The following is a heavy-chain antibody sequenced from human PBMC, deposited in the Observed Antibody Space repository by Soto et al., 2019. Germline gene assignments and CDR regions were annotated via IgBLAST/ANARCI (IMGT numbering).Heavy chain of an antibody. V-gene: IGHV4-59*01. Sequence: QVQLQESGPGLVKPSETLSLTCTVSGGSISSYYWSWIRQPPGKGLEWIGYIYYSGSTNYNPSLKSRVTISVDTSKNQFSLKLSSVTAADTAVYYCARVVARPVMDVWGQGTTVTVSS. CDR1: GGSISSYY. CDR3: ARVVARPVMDV. CDR2: IYYSGST. D-gene: IGHD5-12*01. J-gene: IGHJ6*02.